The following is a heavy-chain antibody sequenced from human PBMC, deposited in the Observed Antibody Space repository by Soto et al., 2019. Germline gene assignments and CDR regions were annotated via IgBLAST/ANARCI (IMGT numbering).Heavy chain of an antibody. CDR1: GFAFRSYT. J-gene: IGHJ4*02. D-gene: IGHD6-19*01. V-gene: IGHV3-48*02. CDR2: IDGSGTTI. CDR3: AKDLSIAVAVYN. Sequence: GGSLRLSCAVSGFAFRSYTMNWVRQAPGKGLEWLSYIDGSGTTIYYADSVKGRFTISRDNAKNSVYLQMNSLTDEDSAVYYCAKDLSIAVAVYNWGQGTPVTVSS.